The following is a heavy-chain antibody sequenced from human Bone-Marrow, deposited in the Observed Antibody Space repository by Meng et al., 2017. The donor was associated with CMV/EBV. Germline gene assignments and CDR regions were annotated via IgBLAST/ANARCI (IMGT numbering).Heavy chain of an antibody. V-gene: IGHV3-23*01. CDR2: ISGSGGST. CDR1: GFTFSSYA. CDR3: ARAGGGYDILTGYYYYYYGMDV. Sequence: GESLKISCAASGFTFSSYAMSWVRQAPGKGLEWVSAISGSGGSTYYADSVKGRFTISRDNAKNTLYLQMNSLRAEDTAVYYCARAGGGYDILTGYYYYYYGMDVWGQGTTVTVSS. J-gene: IGHJ6*02. D-gene: IGHD3-9*01.